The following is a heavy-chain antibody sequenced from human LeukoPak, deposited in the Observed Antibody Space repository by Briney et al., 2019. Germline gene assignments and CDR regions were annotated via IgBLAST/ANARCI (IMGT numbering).Heavy chain of an antibody. J-gene: IGHJ5*02. V-gene: IGHV1-69*05. Sequence: SVKVSCKASSGPLNSYAFNWVRQGPGQGLEWLGGIIPAVGSPTYARQFRDRVTITTDESSKTIFMELKTLQFEDTATYYCEKSSAPVGGLGGSGSWFDPWGQGTQVAVSS. CDR2: IIPAVGSP. CDR3: EKSSAPVGGLGGSGSWFDP. D-gene: IGHD3-10*01. CDR1: SGPLNSYA.